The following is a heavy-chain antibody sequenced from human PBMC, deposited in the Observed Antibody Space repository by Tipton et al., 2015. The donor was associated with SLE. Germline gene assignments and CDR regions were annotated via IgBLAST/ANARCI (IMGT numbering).Heavy chain of an antibody. CDR2: ISYDGSNK. CDR3: ARAVGGGYPVGGLDY. CDR1: GFTFSSYA. Sequence: SLRLSCAASGFTFSSYAMHWVRQAPGKGLEWVAVISYDGSNKYYADSVKGRFTISRDNSKNTLYLQMNSLRAEDTAVYYCARAVGGGYPVGGLDYWGQGTLVTVSS. V-gene: IGHV3-30-3*01. J-gene: IGHJ4*02. D-gene: IGHD1-26*01.